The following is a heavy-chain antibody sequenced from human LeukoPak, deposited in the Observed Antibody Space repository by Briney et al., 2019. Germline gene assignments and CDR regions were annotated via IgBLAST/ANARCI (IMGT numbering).Heavy chain of an antibody. D-gene: IGHD3-10*01. J-gene: IGHJ5*02. Sequence: ASVKVSCKASGFTFTSSAMQWVRQARGQRLEWIGWIVVGSGNTNYAQKFQERVTITRDMSTSTAYMELSSLRSEDTAVYYGAADLYGSGSYVWFDPWGQGTLVTVSS. CDR1: GFTFTSSA. CDR2: IVVGSGNT. CDR3: AADLYGSGSYVWFDP. V-gene: IGHV1-58*02.